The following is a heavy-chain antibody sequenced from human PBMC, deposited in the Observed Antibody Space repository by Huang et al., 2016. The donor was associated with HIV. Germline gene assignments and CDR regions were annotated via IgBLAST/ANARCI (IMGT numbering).Heavy chain of an antibody. CDR3: ARDPLDIRRHFDF. Sequence: VQLVQSGAEVKKPGTSVKVSCKTSGYTFSSHALHWLRQAPGQRPEWMGWINGGNGDTKYSQTFQGRVTITSDTSANIGYMELNSLLSEDTAVYYWARDPLDIRRHFDFWGQGSLVTVSS. CDR2: INGGNGDT. J-gene: IGHJ4*02. D-gene: IGHD3-3*01. V-gene: IGHV1-3*01. CDR1: GYTFSSHA.